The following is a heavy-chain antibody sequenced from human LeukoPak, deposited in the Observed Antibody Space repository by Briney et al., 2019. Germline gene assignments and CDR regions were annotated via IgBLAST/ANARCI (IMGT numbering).Heavy chain of an antibody. CDR3: ARDGYSSSLLFPYYYMDV. Sequence: SVKVSCKAFGGTFSSYAISWVRQAPGHGLEWMGGIIPIFGTANYAQKFQGRVTITTDESTSTAYMELSSLRSEDTAVYYCARDGYSSSLLFPYYYMDVWGKGTTVTVSS. J-gene: IGHJ6*03. V-gene: IGHV1-69*05. CDR2: IIPIFGTA. D-gene: IGHD6-6*01. CDR1: GGTFSSYA.